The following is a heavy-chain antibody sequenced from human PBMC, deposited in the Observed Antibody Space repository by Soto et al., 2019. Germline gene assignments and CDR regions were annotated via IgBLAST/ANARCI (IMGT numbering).Heavy chain of an antibody. CDR2: IYYSGSA. Sequence: QLQLQESGPGLVKPSETLSLTCTVSGGSINNSSFYWGWVRQPPGKRLEWIGSIYYSGSAYYNPYLKSRLTISVDTSKNQFSLNLSSVTAADTAVYFCARRPLVRGIIPYYFDSWGQGTLVTVSS. V-gene: IGHV4-39*01. J-gene: IGHJ4*02. CDR1: GGSINNSSFY. D-gene: IGHD3-10*01. CDR3: ARRPLVRGIIPYYFDS.